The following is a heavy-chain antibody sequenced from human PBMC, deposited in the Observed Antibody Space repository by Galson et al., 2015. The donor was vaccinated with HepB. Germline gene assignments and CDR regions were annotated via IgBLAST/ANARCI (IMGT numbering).Heavy chain of an antibody. Sequence: ETLSLTCTVSGGSISSSSYYWGWIRQPPGKGLEWIGSIYYSGSTYYNPSLKSRVTISVDTSKNQFSLKLSSVTAAETAVYYCATVEVLRYYYGMDVWGQGTTVTVSS. J-gene: IGHJ6*02. V-gene: IGHV4-39*01. CDR3: ATVEVLRYYYGMDV. D-gene: IGHD3-16*01. CDR2: IYYSGST. CDR1: GGSISSSSYY.